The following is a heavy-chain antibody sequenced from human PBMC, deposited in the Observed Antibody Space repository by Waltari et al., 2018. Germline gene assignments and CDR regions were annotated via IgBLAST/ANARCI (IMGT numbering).Heavy chain of an antibody. CDR1: GGSISSYY. CDR2: IYTSRST. CDR3: ARASPRLRYGDRNYDWYFDL. D-gene: IGHD4-17*01. Sequence: QVQLQESGPGLVKPSETLSLTCTVSGGSISSYYWRWIRQPAGKGLEWIGRIYTSRSTNYNPSLKSRVTMSVDTSKNQFSLKLSAVTAADTAVYYCARASPRLRYGDRNYDWYFDLWGRGTLVTVSS. J-gene: IGHJ2*01. V-gene: IGHV4-4*07.